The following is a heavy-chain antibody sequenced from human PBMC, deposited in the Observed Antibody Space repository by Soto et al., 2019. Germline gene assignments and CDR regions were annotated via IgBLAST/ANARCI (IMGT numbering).Heavy chain of an antibody. Sequence: SLRLSCTASGFTFGDYAMSWVRQAPGKGLEWVGFIRSKAYGGTTEYAASVKGRFTISRDDSESIAYLQMNSLKTEDTAVYYCTRDQGYYYDSSGNDAFDIWGQGTMVTVSS. CDR1: GFTFGDYA. CDR2: IRSKAYGGTT. V-gene: IGHV3-49*04. CDR3: TRDQGYYYDSSGNDAFDI. D-gene: IGHD3-22*01. J-gene: IGHJ3*02.